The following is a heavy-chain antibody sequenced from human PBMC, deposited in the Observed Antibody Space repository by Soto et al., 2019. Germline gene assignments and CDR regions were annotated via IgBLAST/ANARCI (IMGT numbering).Heavy chain of an antibody. V-gene: IGHV3-23*01. CDR2: IGGGGGTT. CDR1: GFTLSSYA. CDR3: AMDRQGLYPPNYYYYGMDV. J-gene: IGHJ6*02. Sequence: EVQLLESGGDLVQPGGSLRLSCAASGFTLSSYAMSWVRQAPGKGLECVSVIGGGGGTTYYADSVKGRFTISRDNSKNTLYMHINSLGADDKAVYYCAMDRQGLYPPNYYYYGMDVWGRGTTVTVSS.